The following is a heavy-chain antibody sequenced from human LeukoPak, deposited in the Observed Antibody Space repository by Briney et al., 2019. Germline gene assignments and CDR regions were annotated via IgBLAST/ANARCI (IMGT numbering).Heavy chain of an antibody. CDR3: AKYGSSWYSYYFDY. D-gene: IGHD6-13*01. CDR2: ISSSGSTI. Sequence: GGSLRLSCAASGFTFSDYYMSWIRQAPGKGLEWVSYISSSGSTIYYADSVKGRFTISRDNSKNTLYLQMNSLRAEDTAVYYCAKYGSSWYSYYFDYWGQGTLVTVSS. J-gene: IGHJ4*02. V-gene: IGHV3-11*01. CDR1: GFTFSDYY.